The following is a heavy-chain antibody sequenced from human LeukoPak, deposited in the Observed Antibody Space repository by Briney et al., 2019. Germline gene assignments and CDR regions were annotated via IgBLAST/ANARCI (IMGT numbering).Heavy chain of an antibody. CDR2: INHSGST. V-gene: IGHV4-34*01. CDR3: ARGRITIFGVVIGCFDY. D-gene: IGHD3-3*01. CDR1: GGSFSGYY. J-gene: IGHJ4*02. Sequence: SETLSLTCAVYGGSFSGYYWSWIRQPPGKGLEWIGEINHSGSTNYNPSLKSRVTISVDTSKNQLSLKLSSVTAADTAVYYCARGRITIFGVVIGCFDYWGQGTLVTVSS.